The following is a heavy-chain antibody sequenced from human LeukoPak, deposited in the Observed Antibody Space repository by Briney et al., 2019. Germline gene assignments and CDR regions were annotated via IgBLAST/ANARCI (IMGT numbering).Heavy chain of an antibody. D-gene: IGHD5-24*01. CDR3: ARARTTRDGDNYGAFDI. CDR1: GGTFSIYA. V-gene: IGHV1-69*01. Sequence: SVKVSCKATGGTFSIYAISWVRQAPGQGLEWMGGIIPIFGTANYAQKFQGRVTITDDESTSTAYMELSSLRSEDTAVYYCARARTTRDGDNYGAFDIWGQGTMVTVSS. CDR2: IIPIFGTA. J-gene: IGHJ3*02.